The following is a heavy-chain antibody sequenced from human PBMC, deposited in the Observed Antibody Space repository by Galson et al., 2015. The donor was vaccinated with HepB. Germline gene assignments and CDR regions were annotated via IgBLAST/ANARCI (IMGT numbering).Heavy chain of an antibody. J-gene: IGHJ3*02. CDR2: ISGSGGST. Sequence: SLRLSCAAAGFTFRSYAMSWVRQAPGKGREGVSAISGSGGSTYYADSVQGRFTISRDNSNNTLYLQMNRLRAEDTAVYYCAKDLRTLIWGQGTMVTVSS. V-gene: IGHV3-23*01. CDR1: GFTFRSYA. CDR3: AKDLRTLI.